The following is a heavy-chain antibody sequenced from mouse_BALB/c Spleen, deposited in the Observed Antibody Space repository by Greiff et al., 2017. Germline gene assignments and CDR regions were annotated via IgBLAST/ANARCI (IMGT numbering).Heavy chain of an antibody. V-gene: IGHV1S56*01. J-gene: IGHJ3*01. Sequence: QVQLQQSGPELVKPGASVKMSCKASGYTFTSYYIHWVKQRPGQGLEWIGWIYPGDGSTKYNEKFKGKTTLTADKSSSTAYMLLNSLTSEDSAIYFCARRDGYSCFAYWGQGTLVTVSA. CDR3: ARRDGYSCFAY. D-gene: IGHD2-3*01. CDR2: IYPGDGST. CDR1: GYTFTSYY.